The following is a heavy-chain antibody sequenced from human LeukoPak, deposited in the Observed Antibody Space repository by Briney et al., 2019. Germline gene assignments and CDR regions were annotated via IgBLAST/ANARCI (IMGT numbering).Heavy chain of an antibody. CDR2: IYYSGST. CDR1: GGSISSYY. J-gene: IGHJ4*02. Sequence: SETLSLTCTVSGGSISSYYWSWIRQPPGKGLVWIGYIYYSGSTNYNPSLKSRVTISVDTSKSQFSLKLSSVTAADTAVYYCAVGVLWFGELFDYWGQGTLVTVSS. D-gene: IGHD3-10*01. CDR3: AVGVLWFGELFDY. V-gene: IGHV4-59*12.